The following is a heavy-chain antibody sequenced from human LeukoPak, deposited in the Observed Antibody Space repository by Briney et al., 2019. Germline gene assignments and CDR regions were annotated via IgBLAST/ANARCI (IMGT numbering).Heavy chain of an antibody. J-gene: IGHJ4*02. Sequence: GGSLRLSCAASGFTFSSYAMSWVRQAPGKGLQWVSSISGSGDSTYYADSVKGRFTISKDNSNNTLYLQMNSLRAEDTAVYYCAILIAVAGPATFYWGQGTLVTVSS. CDR1: GFTFSSYA. D-gene: IGHD6-19*01. CDR2: ISGSGDST. CDR3: AILIAVAGPATFY. V-gene: IGHV3-23*01.